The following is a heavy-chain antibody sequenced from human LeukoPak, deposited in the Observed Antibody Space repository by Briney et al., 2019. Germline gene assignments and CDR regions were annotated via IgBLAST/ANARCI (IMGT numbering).Heavy chain of an antibody. J-gene: IGHJ6*03. CDR1: RFTFSSYA. CDR3: ANGNRCTSPNCLGYYYFYMDV. V-gene: IGHV3-23*01. Sequence: PGGPLRLSCAASRFTFSSYAMNWVRQAPGRGLEWVSGFSGTGGTTYYADSVKGRFTISRDNSKNTLYLQMNSLRAEDTAVYYCANGNRCTSPNCLGYYYFYMDVWGKGTTVTVSS. CDR2: FSGTGGTT. D-gene: IGHD2-8*01.